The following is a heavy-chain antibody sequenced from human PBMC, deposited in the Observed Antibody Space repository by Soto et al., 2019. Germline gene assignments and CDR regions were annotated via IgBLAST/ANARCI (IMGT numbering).Heavy chain of an antibody. CDR1: GGSISSGGYY. J-gene: IGHJ3*02. D-gene: IGHD3-10*01. Sequence: SETLSLTCTVSGGSISSGGYYWSWIRQHPGKGLEWIGYIYYSGSTYYNPSLKSRVTISVDTSKNQFSLKLSSVTAADTAVYYCAIWFGELSGAFDIWGQGTMVTVSS. CDR3: AIWFGELSGAFDI. CDR2: IYYSGST. V-gene: IGHV4-31*03.